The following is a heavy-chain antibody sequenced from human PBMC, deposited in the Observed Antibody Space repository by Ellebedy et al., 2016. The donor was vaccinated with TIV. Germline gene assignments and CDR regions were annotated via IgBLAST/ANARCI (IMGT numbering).Heavy chain of an antibody. CDR2: VSHTGRA. Sequence: MPSETLSLTCSVSGGFLTNSFWSWIRQPPGKGLEWIGFVSHTGRADYNPSLRSRVTISVDTSKNQFSLDLQSVTTADTAVYYCASRGGGYQNWFDPWGQGALVTVSS. CDR1: GGFLTNSF. J-gene: IGHJ5*02. CDR3: ASRGGGYQNWFDP. D-gene: IGHD2-21*01. V-gene: IGHV4-59*01.